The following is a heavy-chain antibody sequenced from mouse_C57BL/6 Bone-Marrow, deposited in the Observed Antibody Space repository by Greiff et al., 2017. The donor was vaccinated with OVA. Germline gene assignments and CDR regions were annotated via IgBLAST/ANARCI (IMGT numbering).Heavy chain of an antibody. J-gene: IGHJ2*01. CDR1: GFSFNTYA. Sequence: EVQLVESGGGLVQPKGSLKLSCAASGFSFNTYAMNWVRQAPGKGLEWVARIRSKSNNYATYYADSVKDRFTISRDDSESMLYLQMNNLKTEDTAMYYCVRQGGYYIYFDYWGQGTTLTVSS. V-gene: IGHV10-1*01. CDR3: VRQGGYYIYFDY. CDR2: IRSKSNNYAT. D-gene: IGHD2-3*01.